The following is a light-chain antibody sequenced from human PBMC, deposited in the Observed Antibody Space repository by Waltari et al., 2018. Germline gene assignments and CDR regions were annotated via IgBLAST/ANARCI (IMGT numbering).Light chain of an antibody. V-gene: IGLV2-23*01. J-gene: IGLJ2*01. CDR3: CSYAGSTASIL. CDR1: SSDVGSHNL. Sequence: QSALTQPASASGSPGQSITISCTGTSSDVGSHNLVSWYQHHPGKAPKPMIYEDTKRPSGVSNRFSSSKSGNTASLTISGLQAEDEADYYCCSYAGSTASILLGGGTKLTVL. CDR2: EDT.